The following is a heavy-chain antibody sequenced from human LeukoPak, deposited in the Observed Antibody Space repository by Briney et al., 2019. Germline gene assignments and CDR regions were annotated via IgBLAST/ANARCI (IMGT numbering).Heavy chain of an antibody. CDR1: GGSISSGGYS. D-gene: IGHD6-13*01. CDR3: AREVEQQLVFDY. V-gene: IGHV4-30-2*01. CDR2: IYHSGST. J-gene: IGHJ4*02. Sequence: SQTLSLTCAVSGGSISSGGYSWSWIRQPPGKGLEWIGYIYHSGSTYYNPSLMSRVTISVDRSKNQFSLKLSSVTAADTAVYYCAREVEQQLVFDYWGQGTLVTVSS.